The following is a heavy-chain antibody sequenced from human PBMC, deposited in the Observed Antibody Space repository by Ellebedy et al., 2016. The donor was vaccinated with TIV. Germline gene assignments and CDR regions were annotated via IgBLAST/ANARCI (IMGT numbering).Heavy chain of an antibody. CDR1: GFSLSTSGMC. CDR2: IDWDDDK. V-gene: IGHV2-70*01. CDR3: ARIIRSGWYDGIDV. Sequence: SGPTLVKPPQTLTLTCTFSGFSLSTSGMCVSWIRQPPGKALEWLALIDWDDDKYYSTSLKTRLTISKDTSKNQVVLTMTNMDSVDTATYYCARIIRSGWYDGIDVWGQGTTVTVSS. D-gene: IGHD6-19*01. J-gene: IGHJ6*02.